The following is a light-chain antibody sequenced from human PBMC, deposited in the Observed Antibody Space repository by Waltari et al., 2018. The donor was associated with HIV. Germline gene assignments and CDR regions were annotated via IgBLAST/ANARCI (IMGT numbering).Light chain of an antibody. Sequence: DIQMTQSPSTLSASIGDRVSITCRASHHVGTWLAWYQQKPGKAPSLLISKTSTLESGVPTNFSGSGSGTYFTLTISALRPDDFASYFCQQYSSFPITFGQGTKL. J-gene: IGKJ2*01. CDR1: HHVGTW. CDR2: KTS. CDR3: QQYSSFPIT. V-gene: IGKV1-5*03.